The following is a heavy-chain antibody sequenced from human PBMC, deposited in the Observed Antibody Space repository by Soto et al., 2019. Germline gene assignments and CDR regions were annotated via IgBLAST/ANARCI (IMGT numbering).Heavy chain of an antibody. CDR1: GVSISDGGYS. Sequence: QLQLPESGSGLVKPSQNLSRNCAVSGVSISDGGYSWSCIRQPPGKGVEWIGYTHVSGDTYYNPSLTDRVTLSVDRSRNQFSLNLRSMTAADTAVYYCARSPLYGSKCHFDDWGQGTLVSVSS. V-gene: IGHV4-30-2*01. J-gene: IGHJ4*02. CDR2: THVSGDT. CDR3: ARSPLYGSKCHFDD. D-gene: IGHD3-10*01.